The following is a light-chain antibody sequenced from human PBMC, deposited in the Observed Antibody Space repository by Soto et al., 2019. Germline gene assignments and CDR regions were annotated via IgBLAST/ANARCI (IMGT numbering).Light chain of an antibody. Sequence: IVLTQSPGTLSLSPGERATLSCRASQSIGDYLAWYQHKPAQAPRLLIYDASKRATGIPARFNGSGSGTDFTLTISSLQPDDFAVYYCQQYTDWPWGTFGGGTKVDIK. CDR3: QQYTDWPWGT. CDR2: DAS. V-gene: IGKV3-11*01. CDR1: QSIGDY. J-gene: IGKJ4*01.